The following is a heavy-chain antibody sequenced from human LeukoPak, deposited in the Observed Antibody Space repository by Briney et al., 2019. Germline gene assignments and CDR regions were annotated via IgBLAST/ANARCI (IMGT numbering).Heavy chain of an antibody. Sequence: GGSLRLSCAASGFTFSSYAMSWVRQAPGKGLEWVSAISGSGGSTYYADSVKGRFTISRDNSKNTLYLQMNSLRAEDTAVYYCAKELVLTGYYYYGMDVWGQGTTVTASS. CDR1: GFTFSSYA. CDR3: AKELVLTGYYYYGMDV. CDR2: ISGSGGST. J-gene: IGHJ6*02. V-gene: IGHV3-23*01. D-gene: IGHD6-6*01.